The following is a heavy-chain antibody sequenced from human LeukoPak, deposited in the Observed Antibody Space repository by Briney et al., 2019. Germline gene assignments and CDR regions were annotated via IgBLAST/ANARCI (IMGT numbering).Heavy chain of an antibody. J-gene: IGHJ4*02. Sequence: KPGGSLRLSCAASGFSFKDYYFSWIRQAPGKGLEWVSFINVNGGAMYYADFVKGRFTISRDNAKSSLYLEMNSLRVEDTAVYYCARGPRILAAGSYYFDYWGQGSLVTVSS. CDR3: ARGPRILAAGSYYFDY. D-gene: IGHD6-13*01. CDR1: GFSFKDYY. V-gene: IGHV3-11*01. CDR2: INVNGGAM.